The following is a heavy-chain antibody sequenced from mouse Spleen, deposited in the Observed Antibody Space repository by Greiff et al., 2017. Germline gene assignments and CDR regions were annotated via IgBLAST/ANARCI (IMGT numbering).Heavy chain of an antibody. CDR1: GFTFSSYY. Sequence: DVKLVESGGGLVKLGGSLKLSCAASGFTFSSYYMSWVRQTPEKRLEWVATISNSGGSTYYPDSVKDRFTISRDNAKNTLYLQMSSLNSEDTAVYYCARDKIRIYYDGSYDYAMDYWGQGTSVTVSS. V-gene: IGHV5-6-4*01. CDR3: ARDKIRIYYDGSYDYAMDY. D-gene: IGHD1-1*01. CDR2: ISNSGGST. J-gene: IGHJ4*01.